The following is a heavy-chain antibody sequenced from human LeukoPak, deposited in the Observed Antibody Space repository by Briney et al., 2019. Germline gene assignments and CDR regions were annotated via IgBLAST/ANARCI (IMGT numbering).Heavy chain of an antibody. D-gene: IGHD3-22*01. CDR1: GGTFSSYA. Sequence: GASVKVSCKASGGTFSSYAISWVRQAPGQGLEWMGRIIPILGIANYAQKFQGRVTITADKSMSTAYMELSSLRSEDTAVYYCARDAYYYDSSGYRWGQGTLVTVSS. V-gene: IGHV1-69*04. J-gene: IGHJ4*02. CDR2: IIPILGIA. CDR3: ARDAYYYDSSGYR.